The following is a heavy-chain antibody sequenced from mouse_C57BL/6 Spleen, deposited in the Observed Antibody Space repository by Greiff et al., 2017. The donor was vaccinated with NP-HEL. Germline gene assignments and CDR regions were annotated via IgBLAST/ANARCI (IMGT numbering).Heavy chain of an antibody. V-gene: IGHV1-61*01. CDR2: IYPSDSET. Sequence: QVQLKESGAELVRPGSSVKLSCKASGYTFTSYWMDWVKQRPGQGLEWIGNIYPSDSETHYNQKFKDKATLTVDKSSSTAYMQLSSLTSEDSAVYYWARALTGRAYWGQGTLVTVSA. D-gene: IGHD4-1*01. CDR1: GYTFTSYW. CDR3: ARALTGRAY. J-gene: IGHJ3*01.